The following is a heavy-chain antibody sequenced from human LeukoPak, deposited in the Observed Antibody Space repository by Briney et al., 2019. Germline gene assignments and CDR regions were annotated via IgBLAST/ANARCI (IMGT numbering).Heavy chain of an antibody. CDR1: GFTFSSYW. D-gene: IGHD6-13*01. CDR3: AKMSRPGIAAAFDY. Sequence: TGGSLRLSCAASGFTFSSYWMHWVRQAPGKGLVWVSRINSDGSSTSDADSVKGRFTISRDNAKNTLYLQMNSLRAEDTAVYYCAKMSRPGIAAAFDYWGQGTLVTVSS. J-gene: IGHJ4*02. V-gene: IGHV3-74*01. CDR2: INSDGSST.